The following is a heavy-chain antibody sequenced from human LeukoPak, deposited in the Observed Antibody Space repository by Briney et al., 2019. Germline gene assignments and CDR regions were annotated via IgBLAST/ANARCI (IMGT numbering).Heavy chain of an antibody. V-gene: IGHV4-39*01. CDR3: ARLHYGGNYGYYYYYMDV. J-gene: IGHJ6*03. CDR1: GGSISSSSYY. CDR2: IYYTGST. D-gene: IGHD4-23*01. Sequence: SETLSLTCTGSGGSISSSSYYWGWIRQPQGKGLEWIGSIYYTGSTYYNPSLKSRVTISVDTSKNQFSLKLSSVTAADTAVYYCARLHYGGNYGYYYYYMDVWGKGTTVTISS.